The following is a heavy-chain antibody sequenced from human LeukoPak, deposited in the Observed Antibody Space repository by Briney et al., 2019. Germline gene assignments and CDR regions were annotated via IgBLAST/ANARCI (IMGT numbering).Heavy chain of an antibody. Sequence: PSETLSLTCTVSGGSITSSSYYWGWIRQPPGKGLEWIGSIYYSGSTYSNPSLKSRVTISVDTSKNQFSLKLSFVTAADTAVYYCAKSAYYYDTFVNAFDLWGQGTVVTVSS. V-gene: IGHV4-39*07. D-gene: IGHD3-22*01. CDR2: IYYSGST. J-gene: IGHJ3*01. CDR3: AKSAYYYDTFVNAFDL. CDR1: GGSITSSSYY.